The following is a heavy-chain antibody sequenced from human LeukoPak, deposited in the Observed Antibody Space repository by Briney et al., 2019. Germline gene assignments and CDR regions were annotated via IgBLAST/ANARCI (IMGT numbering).Heavy chain of an antibody. CDR1: GFTFSSYV. J-gene: IGHJ6*03. D-gene: IGHD5-12*01. CDR3: AKGGGYEAQYYYYYLDV. Sequence: GGSLRLSCAASGFTFSSYVMHWVRQAPGKGLEWVAIISYDGSNEYYADSVKGRFTISRDNSKNTLYLQMKSLRAEDTAVYYCAKGGGYEAQYYYYYLDVWGKGTTVTISS. CDR2: ISYDGSNE. V-gene: IGHV3-30*04.